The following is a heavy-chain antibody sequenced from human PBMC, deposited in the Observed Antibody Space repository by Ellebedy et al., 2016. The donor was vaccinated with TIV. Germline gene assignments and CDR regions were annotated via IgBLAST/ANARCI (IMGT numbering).Heavy chain of an antibody. D-gene: IGHD4-17*01. V-gene: IGHV4-34*01. CDR2: INHYGST. CDR3: ARTDYGDSMAAFDI. Sequence: MPGGSLRLSCAVNGGFLSGHFYSWIRQPPGKGLEWIGLINHYGSTNYNPSLKSRVTVSVDTSKNQFALKLSSVTVADTAVYYCARTDYGDSMAAFDIWGQGTMVTVSS. CDR1: GGFLSGHF. J-gene: IGHJ3*02.